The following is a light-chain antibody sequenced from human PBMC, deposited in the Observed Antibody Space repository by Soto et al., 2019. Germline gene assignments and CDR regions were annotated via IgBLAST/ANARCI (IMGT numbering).Light chain of an antibody. CDR3: QQYNTYWT. V-gene: IGKV1-5*01. CDR1: QNVNNW. Sequence: DIQMTQFSSALSASVGDRVTITCRASQNVNNWLAWYQHKPGKAPQLLIYDASVLETGVPSRFSGSGSGTEFTLAISGLKSDDFATYYCQQYNTYWTFGPGTKV. J-gene: IGKJ1*01. CDR2: DAS.